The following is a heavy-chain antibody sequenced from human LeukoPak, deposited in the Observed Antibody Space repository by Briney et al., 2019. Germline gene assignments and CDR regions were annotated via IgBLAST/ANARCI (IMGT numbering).Heavy chain of an antibody. CDR3: ARDIDSSGWYNLDY. D-gene: IGHD6-19*01. CDR2: ISYDGSNK. J-gene: IGHJ4*02. Sequence: GGSLRLSCAASGFTFSSYAMHWVRQAPGKGLEWVAVISYDGSNKYYADSVKGRFTISRDNSKHTLYLQMNSLRAEDTAVYYCARDIDSSGWYNLDYWGQGTLVTVSS. V-gene: IGHV3-30-3*01. CDR1: GFTFSSYA.